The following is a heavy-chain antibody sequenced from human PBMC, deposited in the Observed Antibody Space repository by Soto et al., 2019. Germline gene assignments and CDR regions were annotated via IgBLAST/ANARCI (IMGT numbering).Heavy chain of an antibody. V-gene: IGHV3-11*06. D-gene: IGHD2-21*02. Sequence: GGSLRLSCAASGFAFSDYYMSWIRQAPGKGLEWISYISGTNHYTAYADSVQGRLTIARDNTNNSLYLQMNSLRAEDTAVYYCARALNPCGGYCSVFRYYGLEVWGQGTTVTVSS. J-gene: IGHJ6*02. CDR3: ARALNPCGGYCSVFRYYGLEV. CDR1: GFAFSDYY. CDR2: ISGTNHYT.